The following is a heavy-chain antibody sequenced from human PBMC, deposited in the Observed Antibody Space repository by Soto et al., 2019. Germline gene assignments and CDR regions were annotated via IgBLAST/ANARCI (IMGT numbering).Heavy chain of an antibody. Sequence: EGHLVESGGGLVKPGGSLRLSCVASGFVFNGAWMNWVRQAPGTGLEWVGRIKSGSSVGATDYAAPVRGRFTISRDDSKNTGYLQKSRLKPGDSAVYFFTPMAVTPPPPWGQGTLVTVSS. V-gene: IGHV3-15*07. CDR3: TPMAVTPPPP. J-gene: IGHJ5*02. CDR1: GFVFNGAW. D-gene: IGHD6-19*01. CDR2: IKSGSSVGAT.